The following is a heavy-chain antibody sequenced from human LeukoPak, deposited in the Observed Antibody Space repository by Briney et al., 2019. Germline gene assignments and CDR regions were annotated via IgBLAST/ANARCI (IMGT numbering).Heavy chain of an antibody. CDR3: ARDADILTGTNNWFDP. CDR2: ISAYNGNT. CDR1: GYTFTSYG. D-gene: IGHD3-9*01. Sequence: ASVKVSCKASGYTFTSYGISWVRQAPGQGLEWMGWISAYNGNTNYAQKLQGRVTMTTDTSTSTAYMELRSLRSDDTAVYYCARDADILTGTNNWFDPWGQGTLVTSPQ. J-gene: IGHJ5*02. V-gene: IGHV1-18*01.